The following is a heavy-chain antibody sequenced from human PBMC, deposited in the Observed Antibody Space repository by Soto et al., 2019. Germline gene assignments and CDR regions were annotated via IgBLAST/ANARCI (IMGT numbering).Heavy chain of an antibody. V-gene: IGHV3-48*02. CDR3: AREVSNDGSFSWVAQSWFDP. CDR2: ISSSSSTI. CDR1: GFTFSSYS. D-gene: IGHD1-1*01. J-gene: IGHJ5*02. Sequence: GGSLRLSCAASGFTFSSYSMNWVRQAPGKGLEWVSYISSSSSTIYYADSVKGRFTISRDNAKNSLYLQMNSLRDEDTAVYYCAREVSNDGSFSWVAQSWFDPWGQGTLVTVSS.